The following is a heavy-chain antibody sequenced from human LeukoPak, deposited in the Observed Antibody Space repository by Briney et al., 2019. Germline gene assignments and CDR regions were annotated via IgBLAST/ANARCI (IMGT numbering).Heavy chain of an antibody. CDR2: INSDGSST. Sequence: GGSLRLSCAASGFTFSSYWMHWVRQAPGKGLVWVSRINSDGSSTSYADSVKGRFTISRDNAKNSLYLQMNSLRAEDTAVYYCARDSRNIGQNFDYWGQGTLVTVSS. V-gene: IGHV3-74*01. J-gene: IGHJ4*02. D-gene: IGHD2/OR15-2a*01. CDR1: GFTFSSYW. CDR3: ARDSRNIGQNFDY.